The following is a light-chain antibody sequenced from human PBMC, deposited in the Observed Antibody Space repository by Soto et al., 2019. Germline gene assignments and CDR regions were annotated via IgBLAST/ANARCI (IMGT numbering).Light chain of an antibody. CDR3: LQHTSYPWT. V-gene: IGKV1-17*03. J-gene: IGKJ1*01. Sequence: DIQMTQSPSAMSASVGDRVTITCRASQGISKYLAWFQQRPGKVPRRLVYAASSLQSGVPSRFSGRGSGTEFTLSISSLQPEDFGTYYCLQHTSYPWTFGQGTKVEI. CDR1: QGISKY. CDR2: AAS.